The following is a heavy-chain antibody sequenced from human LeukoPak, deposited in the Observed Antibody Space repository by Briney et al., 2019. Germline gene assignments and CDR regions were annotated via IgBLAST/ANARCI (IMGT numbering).Heavy chain of an antibody. J-gene: IGHJ3*02. D-gene: IGHD4-17*01. V-gene: IGHV3-7*01. CDR2: IKQDGSEK. Sequence: GGSLRLSCAASGFIFSSYWMSWVRQAPGKGLEWVANIKQDGSEKYYVDSVKGRFTISRDNAKNSLYLQMNSLRAEDTAVYYCARVDTVTSLRAFDIWGQGTMVTVSS. CDR1: GFIFSSYW. CDR3: ARVDTVTSLRAFDI.